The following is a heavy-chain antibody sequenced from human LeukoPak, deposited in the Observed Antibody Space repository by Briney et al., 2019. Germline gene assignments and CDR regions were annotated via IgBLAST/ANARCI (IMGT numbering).Heavy chain of an antibody. Sequence: ASVKVSCKASGYTFTNYSISWVRQAPGQGLEWVGWISAYNGNTNYPQNFRDRVTLTTDTSTSTAYMELRRLTSDDTAVYFCVRSVFRTIFQNWFDPWGQGTLVTVSS. CDR1: GYTFTNYS. CDR3: VRSVFRTIFQNWFDP. D-gene: IGHD3-3*01. V-gene: IGHV1-18*01. J-gene: IGHJ5*02. CDR2: ISAYNGNT.